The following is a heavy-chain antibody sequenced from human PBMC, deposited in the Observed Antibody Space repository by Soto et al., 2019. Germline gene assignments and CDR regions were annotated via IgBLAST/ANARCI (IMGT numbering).Heavy chain of an antibody. V-gene: IGHV1-46*01. CDR1: GYAFTTYY. CDR2: INPSGGTA. Sequence: QVQLVQSGAEVKKPGASVKISCKASGYAFTTYYLHWMRQDPGQGPEWMGIINPSGGTARYAQNFQGRVIMTRDTSTGTVYMELSSLRSEDTAVYYCARGHFQFTSSSKPHDFDYWGQGTLVTVSS. D-gene: IGHD6-6*01. CDR3: ARGHFQFTSSSKPHDFDY. J-gene: IGHJ4*02.